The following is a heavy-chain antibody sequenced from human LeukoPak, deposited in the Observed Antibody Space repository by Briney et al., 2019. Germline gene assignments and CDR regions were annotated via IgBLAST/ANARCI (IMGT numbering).Heavy chain of an antibody. Sequence: SETLSLTCTVSGGSISSSSYYWGWIRQPPGKGLEWIGYIYYSGSTNYNPSLKSRVTISVDTSKNQFSLKLSSVTAVDTAVYYCARLYGSGSFNWFDPWGQGTLVTVSS. J-gene: IGHJ5*02. V-gene: IGHV4-61*05. CDR3: ARLYGSGSFNWFDP. D-gene: IGHD3-10*01. CDR1: GGSISSSSYY. CDR2: IYYSGST.